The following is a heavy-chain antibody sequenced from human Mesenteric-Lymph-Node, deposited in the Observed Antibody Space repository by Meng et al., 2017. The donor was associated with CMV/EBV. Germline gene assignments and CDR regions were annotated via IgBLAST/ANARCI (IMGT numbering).Heavy chain of an antibody. CDR3: ARGFLEWLPYYTMDV. CDR2: ISSGNNDM. D-gene: IGHD3-3*01. CDR1: GFTFSSYS. J-gene: IGHJ6*02. V-gene: IGHV3-21*01. Sequence: LSLTCAASGFTFSSYSMNWVRQAPGKGLEWVSSISSGNNDMYYADSVKGRFTISRDNAKNTVYLQVNSLRAEDTAVYYCARGFLEWLPYYTMDVCGQGTTVTVSS.